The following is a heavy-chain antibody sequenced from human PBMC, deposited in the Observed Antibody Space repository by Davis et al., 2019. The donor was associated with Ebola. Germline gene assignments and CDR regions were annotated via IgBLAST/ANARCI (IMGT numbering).Heavy chain of an antibody. CDR2: INPNSGGT. CDR1: GYTFTGYY. D-gene: IGHD2-15*01. Sequence: ASVKVSCKASGYTFTGYYMHWVRQAPGQGLEWMGWINPNSGGTNYAQKFQGRVTMTRDTSISTAYMELSRLRSDDTAVYYCARVPYCSGGSCLRFDPWGQGTLVTVSS. V-gene: IGHV1-2*02. CDR3: ARVPYCSGGSCLRFDP. J-gene: IGHJ5*02.